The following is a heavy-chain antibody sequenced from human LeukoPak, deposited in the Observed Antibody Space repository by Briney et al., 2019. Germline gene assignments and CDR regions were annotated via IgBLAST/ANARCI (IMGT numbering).Heavy chain of an antibody. Sequence: GGSLRLSCAASGFTFSSYDMHWVRQATGKGLEWVSAIGTAGDTYYPGSVKGRFTISRENAKNSLYLQMNSLRAEDTAVHYCAREGGSSGWYDAFHIWGQGTMVTVSS. D-gene: IGHD6-19*01. J-gene: IGHJ3*02. V-gene: IGHV3-13*01. CDR3: AREGGSSGWYDAFHI. CDR1: GFTFSSYD. CDR2: IGTAGDT.